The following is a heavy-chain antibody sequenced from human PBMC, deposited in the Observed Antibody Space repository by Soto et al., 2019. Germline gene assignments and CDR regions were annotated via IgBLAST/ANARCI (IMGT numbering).Heavy chain of an antibody. CDR2: IWHDGSQK. Sequence: QVQLVESGGGVVQPGTSLRLSCVASGFTFSNYGIHWVRQAPGRGLEWVAVIWHDGSQKYLTDSVRGRFTISRDNSKNTVYLHMNNLRVEDTAVYYCEGRDDPFHVWGRGTMVTVSS. CDR1: GFTFSNYG. V-gene: IGHV3-33*01. CDR3: EGRDDPFHV. J-gene: IGHJ3*01.